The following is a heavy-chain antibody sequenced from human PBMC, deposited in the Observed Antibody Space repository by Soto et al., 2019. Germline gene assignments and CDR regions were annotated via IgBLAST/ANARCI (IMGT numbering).Heavy chain of an antibody. CDR1: GFTFSSYA. J-gene: IGHJ6*01. CDR2: ISYDGSNK. Sequence: QVQLVESGGGVVQPGRSLRLSCAASGFTFSSYAMHWVRQAPGKGLEWVAVISYDGSNKYYADSVKGRFTISRDNSKNTLYLQMNSLRAEDTAVYYCAREPIAAAGYYYYGMDVW. D-gene: IGHD6-13*01. CDR3: AREPIAAAGYYYYGMDV. V-gene: IGHV3-30-3*01.